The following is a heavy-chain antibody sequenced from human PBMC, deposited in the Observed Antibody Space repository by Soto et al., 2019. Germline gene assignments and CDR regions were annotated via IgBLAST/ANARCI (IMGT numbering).Heavy chain of an antibody. Sequence: QIALPQSGPTVVKPTQTLTLTCTFSGFSLTTTGVGVGWIRHAPGKALEWLAMVYWNDERRYSPSLKSRLTIAQDTSKNQVVLTMTYMDPVDTAKDFCAHYDSSGYFSHFDSWGQGTLVTVSS. D-gene: IGHD3-22*01. CDR1: GFSLTTTGVG. J-gene: IGHJ4*02. CDR3: AHYDSSGYFSHFDS. V-gene: IGHV2-5*01. CDR2: VYWNDER.